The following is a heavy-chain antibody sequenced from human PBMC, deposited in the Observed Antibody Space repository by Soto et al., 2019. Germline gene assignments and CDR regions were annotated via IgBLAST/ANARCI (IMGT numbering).Heavy chain of an antibody. J-gene: IGHJ3*02. CDR1: GYTFTSYG. CDR2: ISAYNGNT. D-gene: IGHD3-22*01. CDR3: ARDEGAYYYDSSGPPPGAFDI. V-gene: IGHV1-18*04. Sequence: ASVKVSCKASGYTFTSYGISWVRQAPGQGLEWMGWISAYNGNTNYAQKLQGRVTMTTDTSTSTAYMELRSLRSDDTAVYYCARDEGAYYYDSSGPPPGAFDIWGQGTMVTVSS.